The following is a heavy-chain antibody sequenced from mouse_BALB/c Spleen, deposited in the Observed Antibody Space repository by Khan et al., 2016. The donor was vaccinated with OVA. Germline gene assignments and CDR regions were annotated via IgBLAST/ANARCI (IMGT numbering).Heavy chain of an antibody. CDR2: INTYTGEP. D-gene: IGHD2-14*01. J-gene: IGHJ4*01. V-gene: IGHV9-3-1*01. CDR3: ARVGYNGTMDC. CDR1: GFTFTNYG. Sequence: QIQLVQSGPELKKPGETVQISCKASGFTFTNYGMNWVKQAPGKGLKWIGWINTYTGEPTFADDFKGRFAFSLETSASTAYLQINSLKNEDTATYVCARVGYNGTMDCWGQGTSVTVSS.